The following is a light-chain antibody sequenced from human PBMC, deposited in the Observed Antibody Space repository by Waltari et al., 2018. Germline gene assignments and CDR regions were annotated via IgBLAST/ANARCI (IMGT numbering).Light chain of an antibody. CDR3: QHYVRLPAT. CDR2: GAS. J-gene: IGKJ1*01. V-gene: IGKV3-20*01. CDR1: QSVSRT. Sequence: EIVLTQSPGTLSLSPGERATLPCRASQSVSRTLAWYQQKPGQAPKHIIYGASIRATGIPDRFTWSGSGTDFSLTISSLEPEEFAIYFCQHYVRLPATFGQGTKVESK.